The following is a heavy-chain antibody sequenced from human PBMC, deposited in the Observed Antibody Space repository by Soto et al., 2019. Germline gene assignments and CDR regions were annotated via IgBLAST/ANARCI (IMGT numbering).Heavy chain of an antibody. CDR1: GFTFSSYS. D-gene: IGHD2-2*01. Sequence: GGSLRLSCAASGFTFSSYSMNWVRQAPGKGLEWVSSISSSSSYIYYADSVKGRFTISRDNAKNSLYLQMNSLRAEDTAVYYCARVVVVPAAGIDYWGQGTLVTVS. J-gene: IGHJ4*02. V-gene: IGHV3-21*01. CDR3: ARVVVVPAAGIDY. CDR2: ISSSSSYI.